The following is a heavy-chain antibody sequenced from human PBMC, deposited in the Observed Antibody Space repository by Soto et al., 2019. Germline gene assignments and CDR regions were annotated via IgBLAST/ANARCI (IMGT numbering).Heavy chain of an antibody. CDR1: GFTFSTYW. V-gene: IGHV3-7*01. CDR2: INQDGSEK. J-gene: IGHJ4*02. Sequence: VGSLRLSCAASGFTFSTYWMDWVRQTPGKGLEWVANINQDGSEKNYVDSVKGRFTIYRDNAKNSLYLQMSSLTAEDSALYYCSSSLDSWGQGTLVTVSS. CDR3: SSSLDS.